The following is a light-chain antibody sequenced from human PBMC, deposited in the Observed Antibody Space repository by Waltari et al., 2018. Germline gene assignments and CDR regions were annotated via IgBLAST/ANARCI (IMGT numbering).Light chain of an antibody. Sequence: QSALTQPASVSGSPGQSITISCTGTSSDVGGYNYVSWYQQHPGKAPKLMIYDVSKRPSGVSNRFSGSKSGNTASRTISGLQAEDEADYYCCSYAGSSTFVVFGGGTKLTVL. J-gene: IGLJ2*01. CDR2: DVS. CDR1: SSDVGGYNY. V-gene: IGLV2-23*02. CDR3: CSYAGSSTFVV.